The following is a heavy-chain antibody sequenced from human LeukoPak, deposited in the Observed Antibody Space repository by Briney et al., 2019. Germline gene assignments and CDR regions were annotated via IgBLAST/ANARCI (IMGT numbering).Heavy chain of an antibody. CDR1: GFTFSSYA. CDR3: ARIGRITMIVASAHFDY. V-gene: IGHV3-30-3*01. J-gene: IGHJ4*02. Sequence: PGRSLRLSCAASGFTFSSYAMHWVRQAPGKGLEWVAVISYDGSNKYYADSVKGRFTISRDNSKNTLYLQMNSLRAEDTAVYYCARIGRITMIVASAHFDYWGQGTLVTVSS. D-gene: IGHD3-22*01. CDR2: ISYDGSNK.